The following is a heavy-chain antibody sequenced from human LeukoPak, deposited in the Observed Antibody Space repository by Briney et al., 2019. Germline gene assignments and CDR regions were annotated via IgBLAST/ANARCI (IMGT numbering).Heavy chain of an antibody. CDR1: GFTVSNNY. Sequence: GGSLRLSCAASGFTVSNNYMTWVRQAPGKGLEWVSAISGSGGSTYYADSVKGRFTISRDNSKNTLYLQMNSLRAEDTAVYYCARVDGSPDYWGQGTLVTVSS. D-gene: IGHD2-15*01. V-gene: IGHV3-23*01. J-gene: IGHJ4*02. CDR3: ARVDGSPDY. CDR2: ISGSGGST.